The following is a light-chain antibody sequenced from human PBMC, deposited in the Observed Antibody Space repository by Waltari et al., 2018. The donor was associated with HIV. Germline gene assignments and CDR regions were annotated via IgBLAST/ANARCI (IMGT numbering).Light chain of an antibody. Sequence: SALTQPASVSGSPGQSVTISCTGTRSDFDLPTFLSWYQQHPGRAPQLIIFGVNYRPSGISSRFSASKSGDTASLTISGLQSGDEADYYCTTYTATDSLLIGSGTKLTVL. J-gene: IGLJ2*01. CDR2: GVN. V-gene: IGLV2-14*01. CDR3: TTYTATDSLL. CDR1: RSDFDLPTF.